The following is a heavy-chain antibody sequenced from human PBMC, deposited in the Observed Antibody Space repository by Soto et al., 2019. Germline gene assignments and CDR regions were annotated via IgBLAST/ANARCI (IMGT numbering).Heavy chain of an antibody. CDR1: GFTFSSYA. J-gene: IGHJ4*02. D-gene: IGHD3-22*01. CDR3: AKSPSPFAMIVVVTTPYFDY. V-gene: IGHV3-23*01. CDR2: ISGSGGST. Sequence: EVQLLESGGGLVQPGGSLRLSCADSGFTFSSYAMSWVRQAPGKGLEWVSAISGSGGSTYYADSVKGRFTISRDNSKNSLYLQMNSLRAEDTAVYYCAKSPSPFAMIVVVTTPYFDYWGQGTLVTDSS.